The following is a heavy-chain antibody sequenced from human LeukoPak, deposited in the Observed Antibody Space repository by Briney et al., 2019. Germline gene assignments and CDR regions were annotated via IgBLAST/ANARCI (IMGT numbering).Heavy chain of an antibody. Sequence: AGSLSLSCAASGFTLTSYSMNWDRQPPRNGLEWVSSMSIGGTHIYYTDSMGERLCISRDNATQSRCLLITTQRAEDTAVYYCARDRPTGASRVFLVQWGQGTLVTASS. J-gene: IGHJ4*02. CDR3: ARDRPTGASRVFLVQ. CDR2: MSIGGTHI. V-gene: IGHV3-21*01. CDR1: GFTLTSYS. D-gene: IGHD1-26*01.